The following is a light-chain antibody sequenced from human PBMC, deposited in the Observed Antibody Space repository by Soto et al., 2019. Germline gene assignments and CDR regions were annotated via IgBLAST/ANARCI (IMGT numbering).Light chain of an antibody. CDR3: QQTCSTPPRT. CDR1: QSISSY. J-gene: IGKJ5*01. CDR2: AAS. Sequence: DIQMTQSQSSLSASVGDRVTITCRASQSISSYLNWYQQKPGKFPKLLFYAASSLQSGVASRFSGSRSGTDFTLTISSMQPEDFATNYCQQTCSTPPRTFGQGTILQIK. V-gene: IGKV1-39*01.